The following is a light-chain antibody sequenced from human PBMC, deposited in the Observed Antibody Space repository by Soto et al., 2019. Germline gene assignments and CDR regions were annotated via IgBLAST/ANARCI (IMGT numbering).Light chain of an antibody. CDR2: GVS. CDR3: ISYTGSSTSYV. V-gene: IGLV2-14*01. J-gene: IGLJ1*01. Sequence: QSALTQPASVSGYPGQSITISCSGPRSDIGSYNYVAWYQQFPGKTPKILIYGVSNRPSRVSSRFSGSKSGNTASLTISGLQAEDEADYYCISYTGSSTSYVFGSGTKVTVL. CDR1: RSDIGSYNY.